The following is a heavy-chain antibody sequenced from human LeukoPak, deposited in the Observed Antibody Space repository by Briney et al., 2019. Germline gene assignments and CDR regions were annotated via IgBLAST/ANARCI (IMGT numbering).Heavy chain of an antibody. CDR1: DGSISNYY. CDR2: VYYTGVT. V-gene: IGHV4-59*01. CDR3: ARDEGHYSGGGIYYHNWFDP. J-gene: IGHJ5*02. Sequence: SETLSLTCTVSDGSISNYYWSWVQQSPEKGLEWIGYVYYTGVTHYNPSLKSRVTISVDTSKNQFSLKLTSVTAADTAVYYCARDEGHYSGGGIYYHNWFDPWGQGTLVTVSS. D-gene: IGHD2-15*01.